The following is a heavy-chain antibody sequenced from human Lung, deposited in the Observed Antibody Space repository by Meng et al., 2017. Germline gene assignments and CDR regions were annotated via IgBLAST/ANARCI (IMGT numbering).Heavy chain of an antibody. V-gene: IGHV3-21*01. D-gene: IGHD2-15*01. Sequence: EVQLVESGGGLVTPWGSLRLSCAASGFTFSNYSMNWVRQAPGKGLEWVSSISSDSRYIFYADSVKGRFTISRDNAKNSLYLQMHSLRPEDTAVFYCARFETVGVATGDFWGQGTLVTVSS. CDR2: ISSDSRYI. CDR1: GFTFSNYS. J-gene: IGHJ4*02. CDR3: ARFETVGVATGDF.